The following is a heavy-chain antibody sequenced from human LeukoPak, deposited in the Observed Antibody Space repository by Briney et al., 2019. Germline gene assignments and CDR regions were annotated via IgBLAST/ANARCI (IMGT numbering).Heavy chain of an antibody. CDR1: GYTLTELS. Sequence: GASVKVSCKVSGYTLTELSMHWVRQAPGKGLEWMGGFDPEDGETIYAQKFQGRVTMTEDTSTDTAYMELSSLRSEDTAVYYCATVYQLLYELGYFDYWGQGTLVTVS. CDR3: ATVYQLLYELGYFDY. V-gene: IGHV1-24*01. J-gene: IGHJ4*02. D-gene: IGHD2-2*02. CDR2: FDPEDGET.